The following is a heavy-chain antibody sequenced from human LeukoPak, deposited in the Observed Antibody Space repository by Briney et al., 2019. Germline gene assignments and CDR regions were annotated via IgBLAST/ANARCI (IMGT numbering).Heavy chain of an antibody. CDR2: IYTAGST. CDR3: AGGNTWPGLSY. Sequence: GGSLRLSCAASGFIVSGNYMSWVRQAPGKGLEWVSVIYTAGSTYNADSVKGRFTISTDKSKNTLYLQMNTLRAEDTAVYFCAGGNTWPGLSYWGQGTLLTVSS. J-gene: IGHJ4*02. D-gene: IGHD6-25*01. CDR1: GFIVSGNY. V-gene: IGHV3-53*01.